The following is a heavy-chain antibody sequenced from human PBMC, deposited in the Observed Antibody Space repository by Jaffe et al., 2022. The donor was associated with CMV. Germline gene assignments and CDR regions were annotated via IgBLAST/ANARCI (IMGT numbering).Heavy chain of an antibody. Sequence: QVQLVESGGGVVQPGRSLRLSCAASGFTFSSYGMHWVRQAPGKGLEWVAVISYDGSNKYYADSVKGRFTISRDNSKNTLYLQMNSLRAEDTAVYYCAKDFSRGELELLFDYWGQGTLVTVSS. D-gene: IGHD1-7*01. V-gene: IGHV3-30*18. CDR1: GFTFSSYG. CDR2: ISYDGSNK. CDR3: AKDFSRGELELLFDY. J-gene: IGHJ4*02.